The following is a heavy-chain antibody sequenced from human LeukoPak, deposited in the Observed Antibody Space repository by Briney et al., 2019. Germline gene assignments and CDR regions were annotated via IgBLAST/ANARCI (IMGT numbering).Heavy chain of an antibody. V-gene: IGHV4-34*01. Sequence: SETLSLTCAIYGGSFSAYYWSWIRQPPGKGLEWIGEINHSGSTNYNPSLKSRVTISVDTSKNQFSLKLSSVTAADTAVYYCARGFSSGWYVYFDYWGQGTLVTVSS. CDR3: ARGFSSGWYVYFDY. CDR2: INHSGST. CDR1: GGSFSAYY. J-gene: IGHJ4*02. D-gene: IGHD6-19*01.